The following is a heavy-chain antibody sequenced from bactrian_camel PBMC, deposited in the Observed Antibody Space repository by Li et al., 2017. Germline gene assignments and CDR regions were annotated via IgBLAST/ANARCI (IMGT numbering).Heavy chain of an antibody. J-gene: IGHJ6*01. CDR1: GYTYSSNC. CDR3: AASTDRAPVEKGGALDFGY. Sequence: QVQLVESGGGSVQAGGSLRLSCAASGYTYSSNCVGWFRQGPGKEREWVATIDSRRTTMYADSVKGRFTISYDDAKNTLSLQMDRLNPKDTAVYHCAASTDRAPVEKGGALDFGYWGQGTQVTVS. V-gene: IGHV3S53*01. D-gene: IGHD6*01. CDR2: IDSRRTT.